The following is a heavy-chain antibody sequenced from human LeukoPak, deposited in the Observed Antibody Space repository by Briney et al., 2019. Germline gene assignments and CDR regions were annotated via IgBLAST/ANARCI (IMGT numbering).Heavy chain of an antibody. D-gene: IGHD2-8*02. J-gene: IGHJ3*02. CDR1: GGSISSYY. CDR3: AGLDSPGGFDI. V-gene: IGHV4-59*01. CDR2: IYYSGST. Sequence: PSETLSLTCTVSGGSISSYYWSWIRQPPGKGLEWIGYIYYSGSTNYNPSLKSRVTISVDTSKNQFSLKLSSVSAADPGVYYCAGLDSPGGFDIWGQGTMVTVSS.